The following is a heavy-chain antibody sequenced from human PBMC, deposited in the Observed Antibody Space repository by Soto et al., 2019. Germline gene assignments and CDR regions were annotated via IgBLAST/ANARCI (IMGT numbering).Heavy chain of an antibody. V-gene: IGHV6-1*01. J-gene: IGHJ3*01. D-gene: IGHD3-3*01. CDR1: GDSVSSNSAA. Sequence: SQTLSLTYAIPGDSVSSNSAAWNWIRQSPSRGLEWLGRTYYRSKWYNDYAVSVKSRITINPDTSKNQFSLQLNSVTPEDTAVYYYARENITIFGVAPPRDGFDVGGQGTMVTDSS. CDR3: ARENITIFGVAPPRDGFDV. CDR2: TYYRSKWYN.